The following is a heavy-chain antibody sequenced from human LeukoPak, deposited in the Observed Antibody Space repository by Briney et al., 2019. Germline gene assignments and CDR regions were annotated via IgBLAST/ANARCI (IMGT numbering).Heavy chain of an antibody. CDR1: GYSLTKFG. CDR3: ARVYYDSSGYYPRWFDP. J-gene: IGHJ5*02. V-gene: IGHV1-18*01. D-gene: IGHD3-22*01. Sequence: GASVKISCKGSGYSLTKFGISWVRQAPGRGLEWVGWIYNGNTKYTQSLQGRVTMTTDTSTSTAYMELRSLISDDTAVYYCARVYYDSSGYYPRWFDPWGQG. CDR2: IYNGNT.